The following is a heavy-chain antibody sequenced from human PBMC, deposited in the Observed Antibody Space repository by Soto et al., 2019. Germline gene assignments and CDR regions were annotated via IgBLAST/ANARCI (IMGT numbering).Heavy chain of an antibody. Sequence: KTSETLSLTCTVSGGSISSNTYYWGWIRQPPGKGLEWIVSIYYSGNTYYNPSLKSRVTISVDTSKNQFSLKLTSVTAADTAVYYCAARTSSCYDYWGQGTLVTVSS. V-gene: IGHV4-39*01. D-gene: IGHD6-13*01. CDR1: GGSISSNTYY. CDR2: IYYSGNT. CDR3: AARTSSCYDY. J-gene: IGHJ4*02.